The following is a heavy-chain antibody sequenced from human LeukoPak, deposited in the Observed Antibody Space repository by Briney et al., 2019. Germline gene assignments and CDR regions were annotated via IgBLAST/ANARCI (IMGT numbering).Heavy chain of an antibody. D-gene: IGHD1-26*01. CDR1: TYTFTDYC. V-gene: IGHV1-18*01. Sequence: VASVKVSCKPATYTFTDYCITWVRQAPGQGLEWMGWISVYNGNTNYAQNLQGRVTMTTDTSTCTAYMELRSLMSDDTAVYYCARDYYSGSYYGEYWGQGSLVIVSS. CDR3: ARDYYSGSYYGEY. CDR2: ISVYNGNT. J-gene: IGHJ4*02.